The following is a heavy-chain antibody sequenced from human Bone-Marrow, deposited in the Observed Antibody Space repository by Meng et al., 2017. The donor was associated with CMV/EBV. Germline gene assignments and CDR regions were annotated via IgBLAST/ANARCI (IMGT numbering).Heavy chain of an antibody. CDR3: AKDLGDWD. D-gene: IGHD3/OR15-3a*01. V-gene: IGHV3-23*01. Sequence: GESLKISCAASGFTFSSYWMSWVRQAPGKGLEWVSAISGSGGSTYYADSVKGRFTISRDNSKNTLYLQMNSLRAEDTAVYYCAKDLGDWDWGQGTLVTVSS. CDR1: GFTFSSYW. J-gene: IGHJ4*02. CDR2: ISGSGGST.